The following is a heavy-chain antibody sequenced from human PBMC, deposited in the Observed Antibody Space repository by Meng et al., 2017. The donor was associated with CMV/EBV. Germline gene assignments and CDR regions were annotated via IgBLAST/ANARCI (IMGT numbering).Heavy chain of an antibody. J-gene: IGHJ4*02. CDR1: GFTVSSNY. Sequence: GESLKISCAASGFTVSSNYMSWVRQAPGKGLEWVSVIYSGGSTYYADSVKGRFTISRDNSKNTLYLQMNSLRAEDTAVYYCAREVGYSYGSDWGQGTLVTVSS. CDR3: AREVGYSYGSD. D-gene: IGHD5-18*01. V-gene: IGHV3-53*01. CDR2: IYSGGST.